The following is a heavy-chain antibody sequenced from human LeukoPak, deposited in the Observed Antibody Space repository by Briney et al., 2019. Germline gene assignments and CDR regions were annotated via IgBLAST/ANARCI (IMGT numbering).Heavy chain of an antibody. J-gene: IGHJ4*02. Sequence: GGSLRLSCAASGFTFSTYSMNWVRQAPGKGLEWVSAISGSGGSTYYADSVKGRFTISRDNSKNSLFLQMNSLRVEDTAIYYCAKGVSGHYDILTGNDYWGQGTLVTVSS. V-gene: IGHV3-23*01. CDR2: ISGSGGST. CDR3: AKGVSGHYDILTGNDY. CDR1: GFTFSTYS. D-gene: IGHD3-9*01.